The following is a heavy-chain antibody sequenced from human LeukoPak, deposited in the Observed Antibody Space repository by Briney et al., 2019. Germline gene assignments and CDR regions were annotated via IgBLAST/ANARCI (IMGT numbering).Heavy chain of an antibody. D-gene: IGHD2-15*01. V-gene: IGHV3-66*02. CDR3: ARDLDCSGGSCYSY. CDR2: IHSGGST. J-gene: IGHJ4*02. Sequence: QPGGSLRLSCAASGFTVSSNYMSWVRQAPGKGLEWVSVIHSGGSTYYADSVKGRFTISRDNSKNTLYLQMNSLRAEDTAVYYCARDLDCSGGSCYSYWGQGTLVTVSS. CDR1: GFTVSSNY.